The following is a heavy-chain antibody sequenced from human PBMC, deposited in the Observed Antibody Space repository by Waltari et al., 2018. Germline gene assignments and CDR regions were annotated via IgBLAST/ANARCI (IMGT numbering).Heavy chain of an antibody. D-gene: IGHD6-13*01. J-gene: IGHJ1*01. CDR1: GYSISSGYY. CDR2: IYHSVST. CDR3: ARDRGAAAAFEYFQH. V-gene: IGHV4-38-2*02. Sequence: QVQLQESGPGLVKPSETLSLTCTVSGYSISSGYYWGWIRQPPGKGLDWIGCIYHSVSTYYNPSLKCRVTISVDTSKTQLSLKLSSVTAADTAVYYCARDRGAAAAFEYFQHCGQGTLVTVSS.